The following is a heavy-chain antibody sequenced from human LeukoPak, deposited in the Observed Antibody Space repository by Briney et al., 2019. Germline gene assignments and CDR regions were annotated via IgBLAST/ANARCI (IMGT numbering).Heavy chain of an antibody. J-gene: IGHJ4*02. CDR3: AKTGNPATGDY. CDR2: ISSSSSTI. V-gene: IGHV3-48*04. Sequence: GGSLRLSCAASGLTFSSYSMNWVRQAPGKGLEWVSYISSSSSTIYYADSVKGRFTISRDSSKNTLYLQMNSLRAEDTAVYYCAKTGNPATGDYWGQGTLVTVSS. CDR1: GLTFSSYS. D-gene: IGHD1-1*01.